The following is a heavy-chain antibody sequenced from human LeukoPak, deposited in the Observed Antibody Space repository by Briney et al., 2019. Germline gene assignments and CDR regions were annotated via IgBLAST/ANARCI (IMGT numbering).Heavy chain of an antibody. CDR2: IYQRSKWYN. CDR3: ARSPSPYSSGWYFDY. V-gene: IGHV6-1*01. J-gene: IGHJ4*02. D-gene: IGHD6-19*01. CDR1: GDSVSINSAA. Sequence: PSQTLSLTCAISGDSVSINSAAWNWIRQSPSRGLEWLGRIYQRSKWYNDYAVSVKSRITINPDISKNQFSLQLNSVTPEDTAVYYCARSPSPYSSGWYFDYWGQGTLVTVSS.